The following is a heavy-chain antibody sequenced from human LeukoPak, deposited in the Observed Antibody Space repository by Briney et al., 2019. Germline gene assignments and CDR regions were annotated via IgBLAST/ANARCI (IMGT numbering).Heavy chain of an antibody. V-gene: IGHV3-7*01. CDR2: IKRDGSDK. Sequence: GSLRLSCAASGFTFSSYWMTWVRQAPGKGLEWVANIKRDGSDKYYVDSVKGRFTISRDNAKNSLYLQMNSLRAEDTAVYYCARDGGRKEDYWGQGTLVTVSS. CDR3: ARDGGRKEDY. CDR1: GFTFSSYW. J-gene: IGHJ4*02.